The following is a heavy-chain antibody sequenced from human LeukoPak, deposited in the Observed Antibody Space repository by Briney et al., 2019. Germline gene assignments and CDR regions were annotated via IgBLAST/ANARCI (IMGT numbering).Heavy chain of an antibody. V-gene: IGHV4-4*02. CDR3: ARHYDLWSGYNY. CDR2: IYHTGSV. Sequence: PSETLSLTCAVSGGSINSNYWWTWVRQSPGKGLEWIGEIYHTGSVNYNLSLESRVTISRDRSKNQFSLMLRSVTAADTAVYYCARHYDLWSGYNYWGQGTLVTVSS. D-gene: IGHD3-3*01. J-gene: IGHJ4*02. CDR1: GGSINSNYW.